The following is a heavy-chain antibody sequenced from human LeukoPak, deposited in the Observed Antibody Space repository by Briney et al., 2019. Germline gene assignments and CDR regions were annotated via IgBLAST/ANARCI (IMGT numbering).Heavy chain of an antibody. V-gene: IGHV3-30*02. CDR3: AKVPAAIQTIDY. D-gene: IGHD2-2*02. J-gene: IGHJ4*02. Sequence: GGSLRLSCAASGFNFSNYGMHWVRQAPGKGLEWVAFIRYDGSNKYYADSVKGRFTISRDNSKNTLYLQMNSLRAEDTAVYYCAKVPAAIQTIDYWGQGTLVTVSS. CDR1: GFNFSNYG. CDR2: IRYDGSNK.